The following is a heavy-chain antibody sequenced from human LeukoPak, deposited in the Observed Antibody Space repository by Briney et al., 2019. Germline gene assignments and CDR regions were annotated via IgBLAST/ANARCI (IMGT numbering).Heavy chain of an antibody. D-gene: IGHD1-1*01. CDR1: GFSVSGTH. CDR3: ARDTATTGGGLDS. CDR2: NYSGGTT. J-gene: IGHJ4*02. V-gene: IGHV3-53*01. Sequence: GGSLRLSCAVSGFSVSGTHMSWVPQAPGKGLEWVSANYSGGTTYYADSVKGRFTVSRDNSKNTQYLHLNNLRAEDTAVYYCARDTATTGGGLDSWGQGTLVTVSS.